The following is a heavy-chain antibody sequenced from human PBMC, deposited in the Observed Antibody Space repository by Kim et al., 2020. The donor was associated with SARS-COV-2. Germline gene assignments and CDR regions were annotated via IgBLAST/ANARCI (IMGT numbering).Heavy chain of an antibody. D-gene: IGHD3-9*01. CDR3: AKEGMTYDILTGYYR. J-gene: IGHJ4*02. Sequence: GGSLRLSCAASGFTFDDYAMHWVRQAPGKGLEWVSLISRDGGSTYYADSVKGRFTISRDNSKNSLYLQMNSLRTDDTALYYCAKEGMTYDILTGYYRWGQGTLATVSS. CDR2: ISRDGGST. V-gene: IGHV3-43*02. CDR1: GFTFDDYA.